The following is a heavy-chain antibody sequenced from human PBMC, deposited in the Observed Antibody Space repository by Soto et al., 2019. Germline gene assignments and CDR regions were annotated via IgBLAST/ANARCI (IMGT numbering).Heavy chain of an antibody. CDR2: IYYSGST. D-gene: IGHD3-3*01. J-gene: IGHJ6*02. Sequence: SETLSLTCTVSGGSISSYYWSWIRQPPGKGLEWIGYIYYSGSTNYNPSLKSRVTISVDTSKNQFSLKLSSVTAADTAVYYCARDRGYYDFWSGYHPNYYYYYGMDVWGQGTTVTVSS. CDR3: ARDRGYYDFWSGYHPNYYYYYGMDV. V-gene: IGHV4-59*01. CDR1: GGSISSYY.